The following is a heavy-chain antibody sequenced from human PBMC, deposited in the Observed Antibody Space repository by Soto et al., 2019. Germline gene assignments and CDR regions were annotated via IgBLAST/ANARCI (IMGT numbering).Heavy chain of an antibody. Sequence: SETLSLTCTVSGGSISSYYWSWIRQPPGKGLEWIGYIYYSGSTNYNPSLKSRVTISVDTSKNQFSLKLSSVTAADTAVYYCARRLGYGEFDYWGQGTLVTAPQ. CDR3: ARRLGYGEFDY. V-gene: IGHV4-59*01. D-gene: IGHD4-17*01. CDR1: GGSISSYY. CDR2: IYYSGST. J-gene: IGHJ4*02.